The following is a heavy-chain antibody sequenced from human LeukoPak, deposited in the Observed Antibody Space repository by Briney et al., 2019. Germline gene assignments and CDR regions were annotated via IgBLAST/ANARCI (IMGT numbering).Heavy chain of an antibody. CDR3: ARRYSSSVNWFDP. CDR1: GGSISSYY. V-gene: IGHV4-34*01. Sequence: SETLSLTCTVSGGSISSYYWSWIRQPPGKGLEWIGEINHSGSTNYNPSLKSRVTISVDTSKNQFSLKLSSVTAADTAVYYCARRYSSSVNWFDPWGQGTLVTVSS. D-gene: IGHD6-6*01. CDR2: INHSGST. J-gene: IGHJ5*02.